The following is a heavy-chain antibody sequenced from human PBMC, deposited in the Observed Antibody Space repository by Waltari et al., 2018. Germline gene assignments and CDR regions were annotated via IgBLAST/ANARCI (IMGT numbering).Heavy chain of an antibody. CDR3: ARGLMVRGVSGSIGPPDY. CDR1: GYTFTSYD. CDR2: MNPNSGNT. D-gene: IGHD3-10*01. J-gene: IGHJ4*02. Sequence: QVQLVQSGAEVKKPGASVKVSCKASGYTFTSYDINWVRQATGQGLEWMGWMNPNSGNTGYAQKFQGRVTITRSTSISTAYMELSSLRSEDTAGYYCARGLMVRGVSGSIGPPDYWGQGTLVTVSS. V-gene: IGHV1-8*03.